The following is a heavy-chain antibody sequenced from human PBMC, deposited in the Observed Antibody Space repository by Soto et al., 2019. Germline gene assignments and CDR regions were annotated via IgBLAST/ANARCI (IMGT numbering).Heavy chain of an antibody. Sequence: GGSQRICCADCEFIVISSALNWVGKYPGKGLEWVAVISYDGSHTYYADSVKGRFSTPRDTSKNTLYLHINSLIAEDTAVYYCARDSTQNCCSTRGDPLLDYWRQGTLVTVSS. D-gene: IGHD2-2*01. J-gene: IGHJ4*02. CDR1: EFIVISSA. CDR3: ARDSTQNCCSTRGDPLLDY. CDR2: ISYDGSHT. V-gene: IGHV3-30-3*01.